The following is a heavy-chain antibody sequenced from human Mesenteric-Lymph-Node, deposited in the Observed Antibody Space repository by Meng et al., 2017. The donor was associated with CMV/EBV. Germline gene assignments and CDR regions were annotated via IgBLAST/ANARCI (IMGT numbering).Heavy chain of an antibody. Sequence: ETLSLTCAASGFTFSTNWMHWVRQAPGKGLVWVSGINGDGRRTTYADSVKGRFTISRDNAKNTLDLQMNSLRAEDTAVYYCAKDPYCSSTSCPDYGDRDYWGQGTLVTVSS. D-gene: IGHD2-2*01. CDR3: AKDPYCSSTSCPDYGDRDY. CDR1: GFTFSTNW. CDR2: INGDGRRT. J-gene: IGHJ4*02. V-gene: IGHV3-74*01.